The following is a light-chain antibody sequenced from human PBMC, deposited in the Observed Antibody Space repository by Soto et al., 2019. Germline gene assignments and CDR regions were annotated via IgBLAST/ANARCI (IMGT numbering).Light chain of an antibody. CDR2: AAS. CDR3: LQDYSYPLT. CDR1: QDIRSD. Sequence: AIQMTQFPSSLSASVGDRVTITCRASQDIRSDLGWYQQRPGKAPNLLIYAASSLQSGVPSRFSGSGSGTDLTLTISSLQPEDFATYYCLQDYSYPLTFGGGTKVEIK. V-gene: IGKV1-6*01. J-gene: IGKJ4*01.